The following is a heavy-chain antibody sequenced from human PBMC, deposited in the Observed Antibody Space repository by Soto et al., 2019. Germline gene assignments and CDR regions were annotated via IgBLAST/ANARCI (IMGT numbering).Heavy chain of an antibody. CDR3: SSITIFGVVIIGYYYYYGMDV. CDR1: GFTFGDYA. Sequence: PGGSLRLSCTASGFTFGDYAMSWFRQAPGKGLEWVGFIRSKAYGGTTEYAASVKGRFTISRDDSKSIAYLQMNSLKTEDTAVYYCSSITIFGVVIIGYYYYYGMDVWGQGTTVTVSS. J-gene: IGHJ6*02. V-gene: IGHV3-49*03. CDR2: IRSKAYGGTT. D-gene: IGHD3-3*01.